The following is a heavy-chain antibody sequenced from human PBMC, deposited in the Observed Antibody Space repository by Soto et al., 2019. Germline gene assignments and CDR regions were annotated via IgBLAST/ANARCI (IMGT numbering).Heavy chain of an antibody. V-gene: IGHV3-30*03. Sequence: GGSLRLSCAASGFTFSSYAMHWVRQAPGKGLEWVAVISYDGSNTYYADSVKGRFTISRDNSKNTVYLQMNSLRGEDTAVYYCERHFRHLSNLDLWGQGTTVTVSS. J-gene: IGHJ6*02. CDR1: GFTFSSYA. D-gene: IGHD3-3*02. CDR3: ERHFRHLSNLDL. CDR2: ISYDGSNT.